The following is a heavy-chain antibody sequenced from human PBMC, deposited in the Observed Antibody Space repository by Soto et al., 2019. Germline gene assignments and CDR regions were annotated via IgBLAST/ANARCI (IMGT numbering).Heavy chain of an antibody. D-gene: IGHD5-12*01. Sequence: GESLKISCKGSGYSFTSYWIGWVRQRPGKGLEWMGIIYPGDSDTRYSPSFQGQVTISADKSISTAYLQWSRLKASDTAMYYCARGDSGYDFGYYYYMDVWGKGTTVTVSS. V-gene: IGHV5-51*01. CDR1: GYSFTSYW. J-gene: IGHJ6*03. CDR3: ARGDSGYDFGYYYYMDV. CDR2: IYPGDSDT.